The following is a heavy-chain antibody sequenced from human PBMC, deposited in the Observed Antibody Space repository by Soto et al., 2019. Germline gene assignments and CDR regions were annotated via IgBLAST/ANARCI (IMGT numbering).Heavy chain of an antibody. V-gene: IGHV1-2*02. CDR3: ALGHLVVEGGNPGLDN. Sequence: PSVKVSCKASAYTFTDYYIHWVRQAPGQGLEWMGWINPKNGDTSYAQKFQGRVSLTRDTSITTAFMELSGLRSDDTAFYHCALGHLVVEGGNPGLDNWGQGSLVTVSS. CDR1: AYTFTDYY. CDR2: INPKNGDT. J-gene: IGHJ4*02. D-gene: IGHD7-27*01.